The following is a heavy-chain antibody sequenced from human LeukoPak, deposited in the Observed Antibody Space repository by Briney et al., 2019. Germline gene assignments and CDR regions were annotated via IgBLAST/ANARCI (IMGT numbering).Heavy chain of an antibody. Sequence: GESLKISCKGSGYNFTNYWIGWVRQMPGKGLEWMGIIYPDDSDTRYSPSFQGQVTISADKSISTAFLQWSSLKASDTAMYYCATAAAGDYPINYYYYYGMDVWGQGTTVTVSS. J-gene: IGHJ6*02. CDR2: IYPDDSDT. CDR1: GYNFTNYW. CDR3: ATAAAGDYPINYYYYYGMDV. V-gene: IGHV5-51*01. D-gene: IGHD4-17*01.